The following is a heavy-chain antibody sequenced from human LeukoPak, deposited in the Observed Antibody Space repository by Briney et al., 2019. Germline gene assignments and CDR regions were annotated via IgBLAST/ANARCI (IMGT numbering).Heavy chain of an antibody. CDR2: INTDGSST. Sequence: PGGSLRLSFAPSGFTSSSYWMTWSRQAPGKGRVWVSRINTDGSSTSYADSVKGRFTISRDNAKNTLYLQMNSLRAEDTAVYYCARDEQLAFDPWGQGTLVTVSS. V-gene: IGHV3-74*01. CDR3: ARDEQLAFDP. CDR1: GFTSSSYW. J-gene: IGHJ5*02. D-gene: IGHD6-6*01.